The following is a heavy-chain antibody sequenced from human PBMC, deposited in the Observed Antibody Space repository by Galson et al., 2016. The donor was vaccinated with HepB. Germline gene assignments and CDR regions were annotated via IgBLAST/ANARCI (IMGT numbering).Heavy chain of an antibody. Sequence: SETLSLTCAVSGGSISSSNWRSWVRQPPGKGLEWIGEIYHSGSSNYNPSLKSRVTISVDKSKNQVSLKLNSVNAADTAVYYCARGVAAAGHFDYWGQGTLVTVSS. J-gene: IGHJ4*02. D-gene: IGHD6-13*01. CDR1: GGSISSSNW. CDR3: ARGVAAAGHFDY. V-gene: IGHV4-4*02. CDR2: IYHSGSS.